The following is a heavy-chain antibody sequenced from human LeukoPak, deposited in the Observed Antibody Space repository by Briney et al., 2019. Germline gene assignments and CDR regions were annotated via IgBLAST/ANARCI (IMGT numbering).Heavy chain of an antibody. CDR2: IYYSGST. J-gene: IGHJ5*02. CDR1: GGSISSSSYY. CDR3: ARTCNSRTRGFDP. Sequence: SETLSLTCTVSGGSISSSSYYWGWIRQPPGKGLEWIGTIYYSGSTYYNPSLKSRVTISVDTSKNQFSLKLSSVTAADTAVYYCARTCNSRTRGFDPWGQGTLVTVSS. V-gene: IGHV4-39*07. D-gene: IGHD6-13*01.